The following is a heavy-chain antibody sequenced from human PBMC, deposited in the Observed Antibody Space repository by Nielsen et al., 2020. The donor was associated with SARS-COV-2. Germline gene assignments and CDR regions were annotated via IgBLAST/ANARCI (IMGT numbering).Heavy chain of an antibody. D-gene: IGHD3-22*01. Sequence: SLKISCAASGFTFDDYAMHWVLQAPGKGLEWVSGISWNSGSIGYADSVKGRFTISRDNAKNSLYLQMNSLRAEDTALYYCAKDYYYDSSGYAFDIWGQGTMVTVSS. J-gene: IGHJ3*02. CDR3: AKDYYYDSSGYAFDI. CDR1: GFTFDDYA. CDR2: ISWNSGSI. V-gene: IGHV3-9*01.